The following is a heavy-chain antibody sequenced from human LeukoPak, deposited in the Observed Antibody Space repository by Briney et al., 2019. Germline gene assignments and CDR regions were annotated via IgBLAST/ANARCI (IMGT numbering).Heavy chain of an antibody. CDR1: GFTFNIYA. CDR2: ISGSGGST. Sequence: GGSLRLSCAASGFTFNIYAMSWVRQAPGKGLEWVSAISGSGGSTYYADSVKGRFTISRDNSKNTLYLQMNSLRAEDTAVYYCAKDCSGDRCYSNYFDYWGQGTLVTVSS. CDR3: AKDCSGDRCYSNYFDY. D-gene: IGHD2-15*01. V-gene: IGHV3-23*01. J-gene: IGHJ4*02.